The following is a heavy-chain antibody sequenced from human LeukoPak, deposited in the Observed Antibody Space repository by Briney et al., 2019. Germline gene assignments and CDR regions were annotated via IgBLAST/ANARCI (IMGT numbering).Heavy chain of an antibody. J-gene: IGHJ6*03. Sequence: SETLSLTCTVSGGSISSYYWSWIRQPPGKGLEWIGYIYYSGSTNYNPSLKSRVTISVDTSKNQFSLRLSSVTAADTAVYYCARVEGSGWSYYYYYYMDVWGKGTTVTVSS. V-gene: IGHV4-59*01. D-gene: IGHD6-19*01. CDR1: GGSISSYY. CDR2: IYYSGST. CDR3: ARVEGSGWSYYYYYYMDV.